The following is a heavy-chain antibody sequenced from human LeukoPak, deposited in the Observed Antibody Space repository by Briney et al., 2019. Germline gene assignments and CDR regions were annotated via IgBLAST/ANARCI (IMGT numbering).Heavy chain of an antibody. CDR3: ARVNGDGDDTMIDY. V-gene: IGHV4-31*01. D-gene: IGHD4-17*01. CDR1: GASISSGGYS. Sequence: PSETRSLTCTVSGASISSGGYSWSWIRQHPGKGREGIGYSCYSGRTYYYPSLHTPVTISVDPSKNQFSLQLSAVTAADTAVYYCARVNGDGDDTMIDYWGKGTLVTVSS. CDR2: SCYSGRT. J-gene: IGHJ4*02.